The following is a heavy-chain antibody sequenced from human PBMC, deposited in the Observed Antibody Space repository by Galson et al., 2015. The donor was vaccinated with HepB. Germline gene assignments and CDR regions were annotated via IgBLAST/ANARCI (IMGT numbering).Heavy chain of an antibody. CDR1: GGSFSGYY. CDR3: ARGLYDFWSGYFRVVYSMDV. J-gene: IGHJ6*02. D-gene: IGHD3-3*01. Sequence: ETLSLTCAVYGGSFSGYYWSWIRQPPGKGLEWIGEINHSGSTNYNPSLKSRVTISVDTSKNQFSLKLSSVTAADTAVYYCARGLYDFWSGYFRVVYSMDVWGQGTTVTVSS. CDR2: INHSGST. V-gene: IGHV4-34*01.